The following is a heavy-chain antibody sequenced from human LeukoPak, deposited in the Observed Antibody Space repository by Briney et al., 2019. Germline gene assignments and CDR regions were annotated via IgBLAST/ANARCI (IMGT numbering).Heavy chain of an antibody. Sequence: SETLSLTCAVYGGSFSGYYWSWIRQPPGKGVEWIGEINHSGSTNYNPSLKSRVTISVDTSKNQFSLKLSSVTAADTAVYYCARGLSGVASPYDAFDIWGQGTMVTVSS. J-gene: IGHJ3*02. V-gene: IGHV4-34*01. D-gene: IGHD1-26*01. CDR1: GGSFSGYY. CDR3: ARGLSGVASPYDAFDI. CDR2: INHSGST.